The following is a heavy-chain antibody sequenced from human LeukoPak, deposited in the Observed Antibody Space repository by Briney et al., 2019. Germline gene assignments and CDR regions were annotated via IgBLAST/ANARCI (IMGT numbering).Heavy chain of an antibody. D-gene: IGHD5-12*01. V-gene: IGHV3-43D*04. CDR2: ISWDGGST. CDR1: GFTFGDHA. CDR3: AKDKEYSGFGPILSGYYYGMDV. J-gene: IGHJ6*04. Sequence: PPGGSLRLSCTASGFTFGDHAMSWVRQAPGKGLEWVSLISWDGGSTYYADSVKGRFTISRDNSRHTLYLQMNSLGAEDTALYYCAKDKEYSGFGPILSGYYYGMDVWGKGTTVTVSS.